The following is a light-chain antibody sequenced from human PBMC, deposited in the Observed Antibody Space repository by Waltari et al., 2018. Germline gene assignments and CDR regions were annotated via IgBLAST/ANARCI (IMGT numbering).Light chain of an antibody. V-gene: IGLV3-21*04. CDR3: QVWDNTSDHYV. J-gene: IGLJ1*01. CDR2: SDS. CDR1: SIERKR. Sequence: SYILTQPPSVSVAPGETASLACGGDSIERKRVPWYQQRPGQAPLLVIYSDSDRPSGIPERFSGSNSGNTAILTISRVEAGDEANYYCQVWDNTSDHYVFGTGTTVSVL.